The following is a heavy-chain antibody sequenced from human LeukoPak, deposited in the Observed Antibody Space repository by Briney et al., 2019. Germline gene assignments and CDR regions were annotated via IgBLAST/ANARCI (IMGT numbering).Heavy chain of an antibody. CDR1: GFTFSSYW. CDR3: TRLRGGNRFDY. J-gene: IGHJ4*02. V-gene: IGHV3-7*01. Sequence: GGSLRLSCAASGFTFSSYWMSWVRQAPGKGLEWVANIKQDGSEKYYVDSVKGRFTISRDNAKNSLYLQMNSLRAEDTAVYYCTRLRGGNRFDYWGQGTLVTVSS. CDR2: IKQDGSEK. D-gene: IGHD1-14*01.